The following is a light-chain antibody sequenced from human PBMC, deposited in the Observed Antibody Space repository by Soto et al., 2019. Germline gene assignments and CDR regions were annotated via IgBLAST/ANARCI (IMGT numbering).Light chain of an antibody. J-gene: IGKJ1*01. CDR1: QSVSNNY. V-gene: IGKV3-20*01. CDR3: QQYGSSPLT. Sequence: EIVLTQSPGTLSLSPGERATLSCRASQSVSNNYLAWYQQKPGQAPRLLIYGASDRATGIPDRFSGDGAGTDFTLSISSLEPEDFAVYYCQQYGSSPLTFGQGTKVDIK. CDR2: GAS.